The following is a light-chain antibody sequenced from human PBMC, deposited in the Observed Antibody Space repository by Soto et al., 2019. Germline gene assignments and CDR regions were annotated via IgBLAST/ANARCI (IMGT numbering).Light chain of an antibody. CDR3: QQYYSTPPG. J-gene: IGKJ1*01. CDR1: QDISTW. CDR2: WAS. V-gene: IGKV4-1*01. Sequence: DIQMTQSPSSVSASVGDRVTITCRASQDISTWLAWYQQKPGQPPKLLIYWASTRESGVPDRFSGSGSGTDFTLTISSLQAEDVAVYYCQQYYSTPPGFGQGTKVEIK.